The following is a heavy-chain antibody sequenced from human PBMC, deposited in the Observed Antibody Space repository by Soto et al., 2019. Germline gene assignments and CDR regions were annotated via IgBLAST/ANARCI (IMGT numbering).Heavy chain of an antibody. Sequence: GESLKISCKGSGYSFTRYWISWVRQMPGKGLEWMGRIDPSDSYTNYSPSFQGHVTISADKSISTAYLQWSSLKASDTAMYYCASSSSGGEAYNWFDPWGQGTLVTVSS. D-gene: IGHD6-19*01. CDR1: GYSFTRYW. CDR2: IDPSDSYT. J-gene: IGHJ5*02. V-gene: IGHV5-10-1*01. CDR3: ASSSSGGEAYNWFDP.